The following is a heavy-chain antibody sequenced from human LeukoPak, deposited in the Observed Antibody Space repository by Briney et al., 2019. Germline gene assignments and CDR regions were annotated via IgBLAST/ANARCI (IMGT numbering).Heavy chain of an antibody. CDR2: VHVTGST. V-gene: IGHV4-61*02. J-gene: IGHJ4*02. D-gene: IGHD5-24*01. Sequence: SETLSLTCTVSGVNITCWDYYWSWIRQPAGKGLEWIGRVHVTGSTVSIPSLKSRVTMSVDTSRDFFSLNLTSMTAAHTTVYYGARTSRDGNMYYFDSWGQGSLVTVSS. CDR3: ARTSRDGNMYYFDS. CDR1: GVNITCWDYY.